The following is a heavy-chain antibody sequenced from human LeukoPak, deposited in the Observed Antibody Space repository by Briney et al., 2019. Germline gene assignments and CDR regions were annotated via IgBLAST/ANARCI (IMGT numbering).Heavy chain of an antibody. CDR1: GFIFSNFW. D-gene: IGHD6-13*01. Sequence: GGSLRLSCAASGFIFSNFWMGWVRQAPGKGLEWVAFIRYDGSNKYYADSVKGRFTISRDNSKTTLYLQMNSLRAEDTALFYCARGSIAAAGSSKGYMDVWGKGTTVTVSS. CDR3: ARGSIAAAGSSKGYMDV. J-gene: IGHJ6*03. CDR2: IRYDGSNK. V-gene: IGHV3-30*02.